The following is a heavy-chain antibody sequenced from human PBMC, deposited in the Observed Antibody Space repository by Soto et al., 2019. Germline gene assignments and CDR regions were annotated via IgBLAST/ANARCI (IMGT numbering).Heavy chain of an antibody. J-gene: IGHJ5*02. D-gene: IGHD1-26*01. CDR2: ITVNGIT. CDR3: ARESGENLSYNAS. V-gene: IGHV4-4*07. CDR1: GAYVSDFS. Sequence: QVQQLESGPGLVKPWDTLSLTCTVSGAYVSDFSWSWIRQPAGKGLAWIGRITVNGITQYTPSFRSRGNISLDTSKSPFSLHLQSATAGDSGLYYGARESGENLSYNASWGQGTLVTVS.